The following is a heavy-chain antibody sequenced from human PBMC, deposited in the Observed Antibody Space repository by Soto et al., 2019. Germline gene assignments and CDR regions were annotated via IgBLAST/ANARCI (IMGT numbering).Heavy chain of an antibody. CDR1: GGIFSTYA. CDR3: ARDRDDYGSGNYYNRIDF. V-gene: IGHV1-69*01. CDR2: IIPIFGTP. D-gene: IGHD3-10*01. J-gene: IGHJ4*02. Sequence: QVQLVQSGAEVKKPGSSVKVSCKASGGIFSTYAISWLRQAPGQGLEWMGGIIPIFGTPNYAQRFQGRVTITADESTTKSSREVSRLKSEDPAVYYCARDRDDYGSGNYYNRIDFWGQGTLVTVSS.